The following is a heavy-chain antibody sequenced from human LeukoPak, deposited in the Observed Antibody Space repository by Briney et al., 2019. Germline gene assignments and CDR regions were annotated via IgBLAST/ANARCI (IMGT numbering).Heavy chain of an antibody. V-gene: IGHV4-39*01. Sequence: PSETLSLTCTVSGGSISSSSYYWGWIRQPPGKGLEWIGSIYYSGSTYYNPSLKGRVTISVDTSKNQFSLKVSSVTAADTAVYYCARRPAAQREWYFDLWGRGTLVTVSS. D-gene: IGHD2-2*01. J-gene: IGHJ2*01. CDR1: GGSISSSSYY. CDR2: IYYSGST. CDR3: ARRPAAQREWYFDL.